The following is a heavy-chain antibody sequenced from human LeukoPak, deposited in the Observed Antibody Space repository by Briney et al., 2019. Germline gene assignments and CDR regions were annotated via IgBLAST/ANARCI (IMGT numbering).Heavy chain of an antibody. CDR2: IIWNSGSI. V-gene: IGHV3-9*01. CDR1: GFTFDDYA. Sequence: PGRSLRLSCAASGFTFDDYAMHWVRQAPGKGLEWVSGIIWNSGSIGYADSVKGRFTISRDNAKNSLYLQMNSLRAEDTAVYYCARDSSYQLPPDWRFDPWGQGTLVTVSS. J-gene: IGHJ5*02. CDR3: ARDSSYQLPPDWRFDP. D-gene: IGHD2-2*01.